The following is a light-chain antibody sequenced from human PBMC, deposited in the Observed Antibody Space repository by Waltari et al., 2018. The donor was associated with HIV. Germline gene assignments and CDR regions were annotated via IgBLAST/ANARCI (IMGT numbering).Light chain of an antibody. Sequence: EIVMTQSPATLSVSPGDRATLSCRASQSVSSNLAWYQQKPGQAPRLLIYGASTRATGIPARFSGSGPGTEFTLTISSLQSEDFAVYYCQQYNNWPPLFTFGPGTKVDIK. J-gene: IGKJ3*01. CDR1: QSVSSN. CDR3: QQYNNWPPLFT. CDR2: GAS. V-gene: IGKV3-15*01.